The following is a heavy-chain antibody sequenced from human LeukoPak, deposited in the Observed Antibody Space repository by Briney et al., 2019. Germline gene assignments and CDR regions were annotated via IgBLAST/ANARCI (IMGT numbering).Heavy chain of an antibody. V-gene: IGHV3-66*01. CDR3: ARDLSLRY. Sequence: GGSLRLSCAASGFTVSSNYMSWVRQAPGKGLEWVSVIYSGGSTYFADSVKGRFTLSRDNSKNTLYLQMNSLRAEDTAVYYCARDLSLRYWGQGTLVTVSS. CDR2: IYSGGST. CDR1: GFTVSSNY. J-gene: IGHJ4*02. D-gene: IGHD2/OR15-2a*01.